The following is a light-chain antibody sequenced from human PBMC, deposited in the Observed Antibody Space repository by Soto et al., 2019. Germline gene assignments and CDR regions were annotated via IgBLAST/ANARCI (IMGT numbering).Light chain of an antibody. CDR1: SSDVGGYNI. J-gene: IGLJ2*01. CDR3: YSYAPSTTILV. V-gene: IGLV2-23*03. CDR2: EGS. Sequence: QSALTQPASVSGSPGQAITISCTGTSSDVGGYNIVSWYQQHPGKAPKLIIYEGSKRPSGISNRFSGSKSGNTASLTISGLEAEDEAEYFCYSYAPSTTILVFGGGTKLTVL.